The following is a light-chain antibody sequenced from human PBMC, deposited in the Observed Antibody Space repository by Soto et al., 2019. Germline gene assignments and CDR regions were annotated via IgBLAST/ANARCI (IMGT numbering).Light chain of an antibody. V-gene: IGKV1-39*01. CDR2: GAS. Sequence: DIQMTQSPSSLSASVVDSVTITCRASQSIGNYLNWYQQKPGKAPRLLIYGASTLKSGVPSRFSGSGSGTDFTLTVSSLQPEDFATYYCQQSYIIPLSFGQGTKVDIK. CDR1: QSIGNY. CDR3: QQSYIIPLS. J-gene: IGKJ1*01.